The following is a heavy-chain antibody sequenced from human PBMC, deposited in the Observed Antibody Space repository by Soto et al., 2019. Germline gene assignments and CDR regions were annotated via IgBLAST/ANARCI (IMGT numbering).Heavy chain of an antibody. V-gene: IGHV3-30*18. CDR1: GFTFSSYG. D-gene: IGHD3-10*01. J-gene: IGHJ6*02. CDR2: ISYDGSNK. CDR3: AKGGGSGPGDYYGMDV. Sequence: PLGGSLRLSCAASGFTFSSYGMHWVRQAPGKGLEWVAVISYDGSNKYYAGSVKGRFTISRDNSKNTLYLQMNSLRAEDTAVYYCAKGGGSGPGDYYGMDVWGQGTTVTVSS.